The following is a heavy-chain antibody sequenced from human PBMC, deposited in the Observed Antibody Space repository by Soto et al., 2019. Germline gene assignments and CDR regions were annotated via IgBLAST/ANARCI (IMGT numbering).Heavy chain of an antibody. Sequence: QVQLVQSGAAVKNPGSSVKVSCKTSGGTFNSYLIAWVLQASGQVLEWIGGLIPAFGTAKYAQKFQGRVTITADKSTTTDYMALRTLTSEDTAAYYCARGLDQPPVGLSFDTWGQGTLVTVYS. V-gene: IGHV1-69*06. CDR1: GGTFNSYL. J-gene: IGHJ4*02. CDR2: LIPAFGTA. CDR3: ARGLDQPPVGLSFDT. D-gene: IGHD2-2*01.